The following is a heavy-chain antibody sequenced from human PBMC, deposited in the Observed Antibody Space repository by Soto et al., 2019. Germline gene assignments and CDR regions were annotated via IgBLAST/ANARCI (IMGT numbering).Heavy chain of an antibody. CDR1: GGSISSSSYY. CDR2: IYYSGST. D-gene: IGHD3-3*02. V-gene: IGHV4-39*01. Sequence: PSETLSLTCTVSGGSISSSSYYWGWIRQPPGKGLEWIGSIYYSGSTYYNPSLKSRVTISVDTSKNQFSLKLSSVTAADTAVYYCAGPLLIASRRAHKHNYYYYMDVWGKGTTVTVSS. J-gene: IGHJ6*03. CDR3: AGPLLIASRRAHKHNYYYYMDV.